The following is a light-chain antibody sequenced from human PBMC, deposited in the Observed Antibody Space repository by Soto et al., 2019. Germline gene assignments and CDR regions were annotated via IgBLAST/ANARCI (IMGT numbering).Light chain of an antibody. J-gene: IGKJ1*01. CDR3: QQYGSWT. CDR2: EAS. Sequence: EIVLTQSPGTLSLSPVERATLSCRASQSVSSYLAWYQHKPGQSPRLLIYEASRRATGIPARFSGSGSGTDFTLTISRLEPEDFAVYYCQQYGSWTFGQGTKVDIK. V-gene: IGKV3-20*01. CDR1: QSVSSY.